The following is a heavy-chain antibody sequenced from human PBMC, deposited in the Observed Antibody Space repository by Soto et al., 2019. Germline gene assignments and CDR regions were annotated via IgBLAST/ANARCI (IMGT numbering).Heavy chain of an antibody. J-gene: IGHJ5*02. CDR1: GFNFSEYG. D-gene: IGHD3-10*01. Sequence: PGGSLRLSGAASGFNFSEYGMHWVRQAPGTGLELVALLSFDASKKYYADSVKGRFTISRDTSRNTLYLQMNSLSVEYMAEYYGSLGDAHSGPAPRSSDP. V-gene: IGHV3-30*03. CDR2: LSFDASKK. CDR3: SLGDAHSGPAPRSSDP.